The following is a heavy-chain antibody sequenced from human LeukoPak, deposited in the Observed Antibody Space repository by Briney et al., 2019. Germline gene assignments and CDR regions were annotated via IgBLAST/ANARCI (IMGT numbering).Heavy chain of an antibody. Sequence: PGGFLRLSCAASGFTFSDYYMSWIRQAPGKGLEWVSSITSSGSTFYYADSVKGRFTISRYNAKNSLYLQVNSLRGEDTAVYYCAGGYSGNWYRGSAEYFQHWGQGTLVSVSS. CDR3: AGGYSGNWYRGSAEYFQH. V-gene: IGHV3-11*01. CDR1: GFTFSDYY. D-gene: IGHD6-13*01. J-gene: IGHJ1*01. CDR2: ITSSGSTF.